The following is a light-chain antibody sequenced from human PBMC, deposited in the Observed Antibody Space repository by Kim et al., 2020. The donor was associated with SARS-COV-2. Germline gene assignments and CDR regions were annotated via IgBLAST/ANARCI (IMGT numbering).Light chain of an antibody. CDR3: QQYGSSPP. Sequence: LSPGESATLSCRASQSVSSSYLAWYQQKPGQAPRLLIYGASSRATGIPDRFSGSGSGTDFTLTISRLEPEDFAVYYCQQYGSSPPFGPGTKVDIK. J-gene: IGKJ3*01. CDR2: GAS. V-gene: IGKV3-20*01. CDR1: QSVSSSY.